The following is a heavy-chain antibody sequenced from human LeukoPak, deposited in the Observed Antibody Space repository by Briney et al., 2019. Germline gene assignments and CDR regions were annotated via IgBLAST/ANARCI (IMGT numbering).Heavy chain of an antibody. V-gene: IGHV1-69*13. CDR1: GGTLSSYA. J-gene: IGHJ4*02. D-gene: IGHD5-18*01. CDR3: ARSTVDTAMVSPRSFDY. CDR2: IIPIFGTA. Sequence: SVKVSCKASGGTLSSYAISWVRQAPGQGLEWMGGIIPIFGTANYAQKFQGRVTITADESTSTAYMELSSLRSEDTAVYYCARSTVDTAMVSPRSFDYWGQGTLVTVSS.